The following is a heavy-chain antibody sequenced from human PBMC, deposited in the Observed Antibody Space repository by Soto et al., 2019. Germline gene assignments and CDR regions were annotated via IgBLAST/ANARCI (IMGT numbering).Heavy chain of an antibody. Sequence: PSETLSLTCAVSGGSISSGSYSWSWIRQPPGKGLEWIGYIYHSGSTYYNSSLKNQVTISVDRSKNQFSLKLSSVTAADTAVYYCARGGVDYYDSSGYYFSPYYFDYWGQGTLVTVSS. CDR3: ARGGVDYYDSSGYYFSPYYFDY. J-gene: IGHJ4*02. D-gene: IGHD3-22*01. CDR1: GGSISSGSYS. V-gene: IGHV4-30-2*01. CDR2: IYHSGST.